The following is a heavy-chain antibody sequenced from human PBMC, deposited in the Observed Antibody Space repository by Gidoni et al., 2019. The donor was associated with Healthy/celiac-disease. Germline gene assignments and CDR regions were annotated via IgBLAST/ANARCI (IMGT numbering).Heavy chain of an antibody. CDR3: ARGGPTLAYCGGDCSDVFDY. V-gene: IGHV1-2*02. D-gene: IGHD2-21*01. CDR2: INPNSGGT. CDR1: GYTFTGYY. Sequence: QVQLVQSGAAVKKPGASVKVSCKASGYTFTGYYMHWVRQAPGQGLEWMGWINPNSGGTNYAQKFQGRVTMTRDTSISTAYMELSRLRSDDTAVYYCARGGPTLAYCGGDCSDVFDYWGQGTLVTVSS. J-gene: IGHJ4*02.